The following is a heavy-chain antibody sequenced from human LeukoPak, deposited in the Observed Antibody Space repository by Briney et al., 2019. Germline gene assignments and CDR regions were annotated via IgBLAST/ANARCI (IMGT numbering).Heavy chain of an antibody. J-gene: IGHJ3*02. CDR2: ITADNGNR. CDR1: GYNFNSYG. Sequence: ASVKVSCKASGYNFNSYGIGWVRQAPRQGLEWMGWITADNGNRNYAQKVQGRVTMTTDTYTSTDYMELRRLRSDDTAVYFCARDLARGYRYGYNDFDIWGQGTMVTVSS. V-gene: IGHV1-18*01. CDR3: ARDLARGYRYGYNDFDI. D-gene: IGHD5-18*01.